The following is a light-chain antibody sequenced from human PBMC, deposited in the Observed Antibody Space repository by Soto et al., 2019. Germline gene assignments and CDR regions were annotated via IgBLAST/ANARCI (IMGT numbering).Light chain of an antibody. J-gene: IGKJ1*01. CDR2: GAS. CDR3: QQYSNWPPWT. CDR1: QSVSTN. V-gene: IGKV3D-15*01. Sequence: IVMTQSPATLSVSPGQRATLSCRASQSVSTNLAWYQQKPGQAPRLLIYGASTRATGIPARFSGSGSGTEFTLTISGLQSDDFAVYYCQQYSNWPPWTFGXGTRXXX.